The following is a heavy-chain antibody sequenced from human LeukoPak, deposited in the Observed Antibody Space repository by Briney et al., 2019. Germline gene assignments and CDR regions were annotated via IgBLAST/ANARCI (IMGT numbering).Heavy chain of an antibody. Sequence: PGGSLRLSCAGSGFTSGWYWMSWVRQAPGKGLEWVANIKMDGSEKYYLDSVRGRFTISRDNARNPVYLQMSSLRAEDTAVYYCVRTPPTLGYCTETSCPFDHWGQGALVSVSS. CDR2: IKMDGSEK. CDR3: VRTPPTLGYCTETSCPFDH. J-gene: IGHJ4*02. V-gene: IGHV3-7*01. D-gene: IGHD2-8*02. CDR1: GFTSGWYW.